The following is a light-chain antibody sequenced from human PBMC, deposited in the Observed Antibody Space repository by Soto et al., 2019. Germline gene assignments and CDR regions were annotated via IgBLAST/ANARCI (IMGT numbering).Light chain of an antibody. CDR3: QQYGSTPPVT. CDR2: GAS. CDR1: QSVSSDY. Sequence: EIVLTQSPGTLSLSPGERATLSCRASQSVSSDYLSWYQQKPGQPPRLLIYGASYRATGIPDRFSGGGSGTDFTLTISRLEAEDCAVYYCQQYGSTPPVTFGGGTKVEIK. J-gene: IGKJ4*01. V-gene: IGKV3-20*01.